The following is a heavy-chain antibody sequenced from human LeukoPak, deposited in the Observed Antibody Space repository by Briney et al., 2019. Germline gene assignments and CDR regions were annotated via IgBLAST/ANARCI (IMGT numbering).Heavy chain of an antibody. D-gene: IGHD3-22*01. CDR2: IYTSGST. Sequence: SETLSLTCTVSGGSISSYYWSWIRQPAGKGLEWIGRIYTSGSTNYNPSLKSRVTMSVDTSKNQFSPKLSSVTAADTAVYYCARERYYYDSSGFPDPWGQGTLVTVSS. V-gene: IGHV4-4*07. J-gene: IGHJ5*02. CDR3: ARERYYYDSSGFPDP. CDR1: GGSISSYY.